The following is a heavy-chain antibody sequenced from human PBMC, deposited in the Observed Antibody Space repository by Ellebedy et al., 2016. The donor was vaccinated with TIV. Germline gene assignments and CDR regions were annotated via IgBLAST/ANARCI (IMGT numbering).Heavy chain of an antibody. D-gene: IGHD3-3*01. CDR1: GFTFNTYA. J-gene: IGHJ4*02. CDR3: ARSRITTFGVVTSFDS. V-gene: IGHV3-23*01. Sequence: GESLKISCSASGFTFNTYAMSWVRQAPGKGLEWVSGISDSGVNAYEADSVKGRFTISRDNSRNTLFLQMNGLRSEDTAVYFCARSRITTFGVVTSFDSWGQGTLVTVSS. CDR2: ISDSGVNA.